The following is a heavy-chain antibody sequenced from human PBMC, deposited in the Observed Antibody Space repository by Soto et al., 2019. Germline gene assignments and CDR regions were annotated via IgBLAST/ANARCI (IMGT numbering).Heavy chain of an antibody. CDR1: GFTFSSYS. CDR3: ARHIVVVTARDPDAFDI. CDR2: ISSSSSTI. J-gene: IGHJ3*02. D-gene: IGHD2-21*02. Sequence: EVQLVESGGGLVQPGGSLRLSCAASGFTFSSYSMNWVRQAPGKGLEWVSYISSSSSTIYYADSVKGRFTISRDKAKNSLYLQMNSLRAEDTAVYYCARHIVVVTARDPDAFDIWGQGTMVTVSS. V-gene: IGHV3-48*01.